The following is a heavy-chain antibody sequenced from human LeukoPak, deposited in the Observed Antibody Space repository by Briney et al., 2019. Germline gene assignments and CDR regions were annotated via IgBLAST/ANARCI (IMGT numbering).Heavy chain of an antibody. D-gene: IGHD2-21*01. Sequence: GGSLRLSCGASGFSFSYYWMSWARQAPGKGLEWVARVKGDGSEESYVDSVKGRFTISRDNAKNSLFLQMDNLRADDTAVYYCARGGSVMFDQWGQGTQVTVSS. CDR1: GFSFSYYW. CDR3: ARGGSVMFDQ. CDR2: VKGDGSEE. V-gene: IGHV3-7*03. J-gene: IGHJ4*02.